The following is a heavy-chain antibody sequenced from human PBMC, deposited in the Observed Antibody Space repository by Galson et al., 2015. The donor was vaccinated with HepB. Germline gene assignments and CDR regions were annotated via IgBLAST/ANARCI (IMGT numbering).Heavy chain of an antibody. D-gene: IGHD3-16*01. CDR3: APREDYVWGSSPHFDY. Sequence: SLRLSCAASGFTFSNAWMSWVRQAPGKGLEWVGRIKSKTDGGTTDYAAPVKGRFTISRDNAKNSLYLQMNSLRAEDTAVYYCAPREDYVWGSSPHFDYWGQGTLVTVSS. J-gene: IGHJ4*02. CDR1: GFTFSNAW. V-gene: IGHV3-15*01. CDR2: IKSKTDGGTT.